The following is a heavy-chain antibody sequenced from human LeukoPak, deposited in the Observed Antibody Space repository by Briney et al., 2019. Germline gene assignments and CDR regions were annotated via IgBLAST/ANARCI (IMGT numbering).Heavy chain of an antibody. Sequence: PSETLSLTCTVSGGSISSSSYYWGWIRQPPGKGLEWIGSIYYSGSTYYNPSLKSRVTISVDTSKNQFSLKLSSVTAADTAVYYCARVTWELPGAFDYWGQGTLVTVSS. CDR1: GGSISSSSYY. J-gene: IGHJ4*02. V-gene: IGHV4-39*07. D-gene: IGHD1-26*01. CDR2: IYYSGST. CDR3: ARVTWELPGAFDY.